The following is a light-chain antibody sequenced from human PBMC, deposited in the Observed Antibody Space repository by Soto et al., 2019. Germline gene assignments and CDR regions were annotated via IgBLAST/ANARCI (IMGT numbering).Light chain of an antibody. CDR2: TVS. J-gene: IGKJ2*01. CDR3: MQGTHWPYT. Sequence: DVVLTQSPLSLPVTLGQPASISCRSSQSLVHSDGYTYLNWFQQRPGHSPSRLIYTVSISDSGVPDSFSGSGSGTDFTLSISRVDAEDVGGYYCMQGTHWPYTFGQGTKLEIE. CDR1: QSLVHSDGYTY. V-gene: IGKV2-30*02.